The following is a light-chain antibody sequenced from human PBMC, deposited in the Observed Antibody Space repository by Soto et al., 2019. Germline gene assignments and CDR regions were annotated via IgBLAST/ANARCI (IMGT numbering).Light chain of an antibody. CDR2: EVT. CDR1: NSDVGGFNY. Sequence: QSALTQPASVSGSPGQSITISCTGTNSDVGGFNYVSWYQQHPDKAPKLIIFEVTDRPSGVSNRLSGSKSGNTASLTISGLQSEDEAEYYCCSYISSSTLVFGTGTKVTV. V-gene: IGLV2-14*01. J-gene: IGLJ1*01. CDR3: CSYISSSTLV.